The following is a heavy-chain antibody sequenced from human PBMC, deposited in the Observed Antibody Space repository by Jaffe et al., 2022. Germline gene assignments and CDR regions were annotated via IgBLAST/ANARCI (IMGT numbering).Heavy chain of an antibody. CDR2: MNPNSGNT. D-gene: IGHD4-17*01. CDR3: ARVGDYGDYYYYYYMDV. V-gene: IGHV1-8*01. J-gene: IGHJ6*03. Sequence: QVQLVQSGAEVKKPGASVKVSCKASGYTFTSYDINWVRQATGQGLEWMGWMNPNSGNTGYAQKFQGRVTMTRNTSISTAYMELSSLRSEDTAVYYCARVGDYGDYYYYYYMDVWGKGTTVTVSS. CDR1: GYTFTSYD.